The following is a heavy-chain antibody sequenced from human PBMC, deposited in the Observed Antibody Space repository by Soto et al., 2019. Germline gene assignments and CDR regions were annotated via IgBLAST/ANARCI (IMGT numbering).Heavy chain of an antibody. CDR1: GGSISSSSYY. D-gene: IGHD3-10*01. J-gene: IGHJ4*02. Sequence: SETLSLTCTVSGGSISSSSYYWGWIRQPPGKGLEWIGSIYYSGSTYYNPSLKSRVTISVDTSKNQFSLKLSSVTAADTAVYYCARYSSVLLWFGELLEEVIIGFDYWGQGTLVTVSS. CDR3: ARYSSVLLWFGELLEEVIIGFDY. CDR2: IYYSGST. V-gene: IGHV4-39*01.